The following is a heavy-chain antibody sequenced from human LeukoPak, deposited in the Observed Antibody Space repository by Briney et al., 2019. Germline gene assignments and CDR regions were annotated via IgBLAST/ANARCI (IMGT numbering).Heavy chain of an antibody. CDR1: AFIFSGHW. D-gene: IGHD3-22*01. Sequence: GGSLRLSCEGSAFIFSGHWMNWVRQTPGKGLEWVASIKEDGSERQYVDSVKGRFSISRDNTKGSLFLQLNSLRAEDTAVYYSTRLVGDNSGYYGDYWGQGTLVTVSS. CDR3: TRLVGDNSGYYGDY. J-gene: IGHJ4*02. CDR2: IKEDGSER. V-gene: IGHV3-7*03.